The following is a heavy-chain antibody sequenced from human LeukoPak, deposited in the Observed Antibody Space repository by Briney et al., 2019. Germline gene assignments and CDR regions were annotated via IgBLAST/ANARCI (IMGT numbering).Heavy chain of an antibody. V-gene: IGHV3-21*01. J-gene: IGHJ4*02. Sequence: GGSLRLSCAASGFTFSSYSMYWVRQAPGKGLEWVSSISSSSSYIYYADSVKGRFTISRDNAKNSLYLQMNSLRAEDTAVYYCARVEVDTAPGGGAGFDYWGQGTLVTVSS. D-gene: IGHD5-18*01. CDR1: GFTFSSYS. CDR3: ARVEVDTAPGGGAGFDY. CDR2: ISSSSSYI.